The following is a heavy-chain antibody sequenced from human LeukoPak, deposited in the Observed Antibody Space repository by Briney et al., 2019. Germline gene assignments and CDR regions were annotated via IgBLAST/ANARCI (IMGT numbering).Heavy chain of an antibody. CDR3: ARGPVLRFLEWLFYMDF. J-gene: IGHJ6*03. V-gene: IGHV1-18*01. D-gene: IGHD3-3*01. CDR2: ISAYNGNT. Sequence: ASVKVSCKASGYTFTSYGISWVRQAPGQGLEWMGWISAYNGNTNYAQKLQGRVTMTTDTSTSTAYMELRSLRSDDTAVYYCARGPVLRFLEWLFYMDFWGKGTTVTVSS. CDR1: GYTFTSYG.